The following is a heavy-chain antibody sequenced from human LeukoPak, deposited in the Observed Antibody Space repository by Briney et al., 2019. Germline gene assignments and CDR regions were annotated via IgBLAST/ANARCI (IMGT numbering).Heavy chain of an antibody. V-gene: IGHV4-30-4*01. J-gene: IGHJ4*02. CDR3: ARVSSSRYYYFDY. Sequence: SETLSLTCTVSGGSISIGDYYWSWIRQPPGKGLEWIGYIYYSGSTYYNPSLKSRVTISVDTSKNQFSLKLSSVTAADTAVYYCARVSSSRYYYFDYWGQGTLVTVSS. D-gene: IGHD6-6*01. CDR1: GGSISIGDYY. CDR2: IYYSGST.